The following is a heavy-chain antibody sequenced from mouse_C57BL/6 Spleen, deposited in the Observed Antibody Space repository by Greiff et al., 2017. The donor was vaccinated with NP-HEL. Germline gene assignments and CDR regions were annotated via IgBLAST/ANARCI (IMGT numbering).Heavy chain of an antibody. V-gene: IGHV1-39*01. Sequence: EVQLQQSGPELVKPGASVKISCKASGYSFTDYNMNWVKQSNGKSLEWIGVINPNYGTTSYNQKVKGKATLTVDQSSSTAYMQLNSLTSEDSAVYYCARGGHGNYVGLYFDVWGTGTTVTVSA. J-gene: IGHJ1*03. CDR2: INPNYGTT. CDR1: GYSFTDYN. CDR3: ARGGHGNYVGLYFDV. D-gene: IGHD2-1*01.